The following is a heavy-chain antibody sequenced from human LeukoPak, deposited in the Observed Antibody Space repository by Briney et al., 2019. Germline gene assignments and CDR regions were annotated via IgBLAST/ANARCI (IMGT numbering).Heavy chain of an antibody. CDR3: ARGATVVTPDFDY. V-gene: IGHV3-48*01. CDR1: GFTFSSYS. Sequence: GGSLRLSCAASGFTFSSYSMNWVRQAPGKGLEWVSYISSSSSTIYYADSVKGRFTISRDNAKNSLYLQMNSLRAEDTAVYYCARGATVVTPDFDYWGQGTLFTVSS. D-gene: IGHD4-23*01. J-gene: IGHJ4*02. CDR2: ISSSSSTI.